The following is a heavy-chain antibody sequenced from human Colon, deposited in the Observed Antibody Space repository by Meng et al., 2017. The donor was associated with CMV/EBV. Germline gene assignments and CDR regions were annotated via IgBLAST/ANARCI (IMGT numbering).Heavy chain of an antibody. J-gene: IGHJ4*02. CDR1: GYTFTSYD. V-gene: IGHV1-8*01. Sequence: SVPVSCKASGYTFTSYDINWVRQATGQGLEWMGWMNPNSGNTGYAQKFQGRVTMTRNTSISTAYMELSSLRSEDTAVYYCARGRRISGTTPYVGKLYYFDYWGQGTLVTVSS. CDR2: MNPNSGNT. CDR3: ARGRRISGTTPYVGKLYYFDY. D-gene: IGHD1-7*01.